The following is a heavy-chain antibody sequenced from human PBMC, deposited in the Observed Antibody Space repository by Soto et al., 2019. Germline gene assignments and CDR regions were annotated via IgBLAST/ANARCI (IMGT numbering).Heavy chain of an antibody. CDR1: GGSFSGYY. J-gene: IGHJ6*02. CDR2: INHSGST. Sequence: SETLSLTCAVYGGSFSGYYWSWIRQPPGKGLEWIGEINHSGSTNYNPSLKGRVTISVDTSKNQFSLKLSSVTAADTAVYYCARDLSATRYYYGMDVWGQGTTVTV. CDR3: ARDLSATRYYYGMDV. V-gene: IGHV4-34*01.